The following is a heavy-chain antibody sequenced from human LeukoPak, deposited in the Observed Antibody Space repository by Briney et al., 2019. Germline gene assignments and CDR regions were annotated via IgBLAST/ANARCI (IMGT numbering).Heavy chain of an antibody. CDR1: GFSLSGYA. D-gene: IGHD3-10*01. CDR3: GRKDLKTPMVLLDV. J-gene: IGHJ6*02. V-gene: IGHV3-23*05. Sequence: GGSLRLSCVASGFSLSGYAMSWVRQAPGKGLEWVSHICTSGRGTYYADSVKGRFTISRDNSENTLYLQMNSLRDEDTAVYYCGRKDLKTPMVLLDVWGQGTTVIVSS. CDR2: ICTSGRGT.